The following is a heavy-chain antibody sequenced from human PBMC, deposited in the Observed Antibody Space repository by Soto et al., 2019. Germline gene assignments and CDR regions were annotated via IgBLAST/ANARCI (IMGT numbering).Heavy chain of an antibody. Sequence: EVQLVESGGGLVKPGGSLRLSCAASGFTFSNVWMNWVRQAPGEGLEWVGRIKSQADGGTIVYATPVKGRFTISRDDSKNTLYLQMTSLTTEDTAVYYCARRSGTYSPFYYYYGLDVWGQGTTVTVSS. CDR1: GFTFSNVW. J-gene: IGHJ6*02. D-gene: IGHD1-26*01. CDR2: IKSQADGGTI. V-gene: IGHV3-15*07. CDR3: ARRSGTYSPFYYYYGLDV.